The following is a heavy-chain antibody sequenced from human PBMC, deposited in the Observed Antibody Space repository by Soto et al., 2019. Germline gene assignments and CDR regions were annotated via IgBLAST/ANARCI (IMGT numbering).Heavy chain of an antibody. CDR3: ARPPYYDSSGYYYY. D-gene: IGHD3-22*01. CDR1: GFTFSSYW. V-gene: IGHV3-7*05. CDR2: IKQDGSEK. J-gene: IGHJ4*02. Sequence: GGSLRLSCAASGFTFSSYWMSWVRQAPGKGLEWVANIKQDGSEKYYVDSVKGRFTISRDNAKNSLYLQMNSLRAEDTAVYYCARPPYYDSSGYYYYWGQGTLVTVSS.